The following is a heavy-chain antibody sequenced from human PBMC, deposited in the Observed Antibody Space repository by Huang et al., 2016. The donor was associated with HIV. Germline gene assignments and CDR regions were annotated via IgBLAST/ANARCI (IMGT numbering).Heavy chain of an antibody. CDR1: IFTFSTSA. CDR3: AKGSERSLTGPKYQYYFDY. CDR2: ISGSGSST. J-gene: IGHJ4*02. Sequence: EVQLLESGGGLVQPGGSLRLSCAASIFTFSTSAMSWVRQAPGKGVEWVSGISGSGSSTYYADAVKGRFTSSRDNSRNTLYLQMKSLRVEDTAIYYCAKGSERSLTGPKYQYYFDYWGQGTLVTVSS. V-gene: IGHV3-23*01. D-gene: IGHD3-3*01.